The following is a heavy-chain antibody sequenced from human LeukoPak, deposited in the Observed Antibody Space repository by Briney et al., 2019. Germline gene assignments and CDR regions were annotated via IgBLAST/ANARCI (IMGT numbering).Heavy chain of an antibody. Sequence: PGRSLRLSCAASGFTFSSYAMHWVRQAPGKGLEWVAVISYDGSNKYYADSVKGRFTISRDNSKNTLYLQMNSLRAEDTAVYYCAREWVYCSGGSCPHYFDYWGQGTLVTVSS. CDR2: ISYDGSNK. V-gene: IGHV3-30*04. J-gene: IGHJ4*02. D-gene: IGHD2-15*01. CDR1: GFTFSSYA. CDR3: AREWVYCSGGSCPHYFDY.